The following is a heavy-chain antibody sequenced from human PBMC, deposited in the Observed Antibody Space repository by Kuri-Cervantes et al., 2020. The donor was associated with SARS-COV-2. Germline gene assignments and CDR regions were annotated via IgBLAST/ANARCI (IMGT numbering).Heavy chain of an antibody. D-gene: IGHD4-17*01. Sequence: ASVKVSCKASGGTFSSYAISWVRQAPGQGLEWMGWISAYNGNTNYAQKLQGRVTMTTDTSTSTAYMELRSLRSDDTAVYYCARDDYGDYVPDYYYYGMDVWGQGTTVTVSS. CDR1: GGTFSSYA. J-gene: IGHJ6*02. V-gene: IGHV1-18*01. CDR2: ISAYNGNT. CDR3: ARDDYGDYVPDYYYYGMDV.